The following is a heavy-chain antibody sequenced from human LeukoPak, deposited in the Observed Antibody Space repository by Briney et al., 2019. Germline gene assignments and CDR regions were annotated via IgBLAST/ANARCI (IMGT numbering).Heavy chain of an antibody. J-gene: IGHJ4*02. CDR3: ARAQYSGSCFDY. CDR1: VGSISGYF. D-gene: IGHD1-26*01. CDR2: IYYSGAT. V-gene: IGHV4-59*13. Sequence: SETLSLTCTVSVGSISGYFWSLVRQAPGTGLDWIGHIYYSGATNYNPSLRSRVTISVDTSKNQFSLKLRSVTAADTAVYYCARAQYSGSCFDYWGQGTLVTVSS.